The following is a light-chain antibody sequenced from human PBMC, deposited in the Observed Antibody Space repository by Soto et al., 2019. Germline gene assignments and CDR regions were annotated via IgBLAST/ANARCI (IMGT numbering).Light chain of an antibody. Sequence: QSALTQPASVSGSPGQSITISCTGTSSDVGSYNYVSWYQQHPGKAPKLMIYEVSNRPSGVSSRVSGSKSGNTASLTIYGLQAEDEADYYCSSYTSSGTLFGTGTKVTVL. V-gene: IGLV2-14*01. CDR3: SSYTSSGTL. J-gene: IGLJ1*01. CDR2: EVS. CDR1: SSDVGSYNY.